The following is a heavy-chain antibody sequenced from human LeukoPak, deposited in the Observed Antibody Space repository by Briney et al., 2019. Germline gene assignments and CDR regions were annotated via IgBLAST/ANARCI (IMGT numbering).Heavy chain of an antibody. CDR2: ISYDGNNE. Sequence: GRSLRLSCAASGFTFTSYGMHWVRQAPGKGLEWVAVISYDGNNEYYADSVKGRFTISRDNSKNTLYLQMNSLRTEDTAVYYCAKDSLVYCSSTSCHKGYFDYWGQGTLVTVS. D-gene: IGHD2-2*01. J-gene: IGHJ4*02. V-gene: IGHV3-30*18. CDR1: GFTFTSYG. CDR3: AKDSLVYCSSTSCHKGYFDY.